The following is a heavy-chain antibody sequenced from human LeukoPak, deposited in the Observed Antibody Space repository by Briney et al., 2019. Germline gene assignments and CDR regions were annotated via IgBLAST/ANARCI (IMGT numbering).Heavy chain of an antibody. CDR1: GFTFSSYA. D-gene: IGHD1-26*01. CDR2: ISGSGGST. J-gene: IGHJ4*02. CDR3: AKGGTRGGRYLPIDY. V-gene: IGHV3-23*01. Sequence: GGSLRLSCAASGFTFSSYAMSWVRQAPGKGLEWVSAISGSGGSTYYADSVKVRFTISRDNPKNTLYLQMNSLRAEDTAVYYCAKGGTRGGRYLPIDYWGQGTLVTVSS.